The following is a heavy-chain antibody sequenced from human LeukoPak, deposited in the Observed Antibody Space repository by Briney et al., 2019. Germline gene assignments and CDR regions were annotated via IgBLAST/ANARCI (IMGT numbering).Heavy chain of an antibody. J-gene: IGHJ4*02. CDR1: TFTFSTYN. Sequence: GGSLRLSCAASTFTFSTYNMNWVRQAPGKGLEWVSSITSSSTYTFYADSVRGRFTISRDNAKNSLYLQMNSLRAEDTAVYYCARKNGLDYWGQGTLVTVSS. V-gene: IGHV3-21*01. CDR2: ITSSSTYT. CDR3: ARKNGLDY.